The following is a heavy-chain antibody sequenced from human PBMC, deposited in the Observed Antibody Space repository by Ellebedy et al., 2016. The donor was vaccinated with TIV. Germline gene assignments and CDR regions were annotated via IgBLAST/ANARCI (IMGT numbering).Heavy chain of an antibody. V-gene: IGHV3-53*01. Sequence: GESLKISCAASGFTASGNRMSWVHQALGRGLEWVSVLYSDGGTYYADSVKGRFTISRDNSRNTLYLQMNSLRAEDTAVYFCARSDPPNPIWGQGTMVTVSS. CDR2: LYSDGGT. D-gene: IGHD2-21*02. CDR3: ARSDPPNPI. J-gene: IGHJ3*02. CDR1: GFTASGNR.